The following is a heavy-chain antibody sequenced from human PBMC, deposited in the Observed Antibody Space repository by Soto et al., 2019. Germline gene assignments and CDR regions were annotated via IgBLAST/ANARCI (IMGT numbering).Heavy chain of an antibody. CDR1: GFTFSNYA. J-gene: IGHJ4*02. CDR2: ISGSGGST. Sequence: PGGSLRLSCAASGFTFSNYAVTWVRQAPGKGPEWVSTISGSGGSTYYADSVKGRFTISRDNSKNTLYLQMNSLRAEDTAVYYCAKDQGSSWYEIDYWGQGTLVTVFS. D-gene: IGHD6-13*01. V-gene: IGHV3-23*01. CDR3: AKDQGSSWYEIDY.